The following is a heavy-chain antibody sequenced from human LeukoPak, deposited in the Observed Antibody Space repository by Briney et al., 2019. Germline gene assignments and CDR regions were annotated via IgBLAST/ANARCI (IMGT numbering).Heavy chain of an antibody. J-gene: IGHJ4*02. Sequence: GGSLRLSCAASGFTFSSYWMSWVRQAPGKGLEWVANIQQDGNAKNYVDFVKGRFTISRDNAKNSLYLQMNSLRVEDTAVYYCAKYPGAGAAGPYSCYDSWGQGTLVTVSS. CDR3: AKYPGAGAAGPYSCYDS. CDR2: IQQDGNAK. CDR1: GFTFSSYW. V-gene: IGHV3-7*01. D-gene: IGHD6-13*01.